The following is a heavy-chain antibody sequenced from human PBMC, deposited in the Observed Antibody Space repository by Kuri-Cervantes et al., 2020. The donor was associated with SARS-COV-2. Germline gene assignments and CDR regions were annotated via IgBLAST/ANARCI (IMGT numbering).Heavy chain of an antibody. Sequence: GESLKISCAASGFTFSSYGMSWVRQAPGKGLEWVSAISGSGGSTYYADSVKGRFTISRDNSKNTLYLQMNSLRVEDTAVYYCASYPSYDYGDSAAVYYFDDWGQGTPVTVSS. CDR1: GFTFSSYG. CDR3: ASYPSYDYGDSAAVYYFDD. D-gene: IGHD4-17*01. V-gene: IGHV3-23*01. CDR2: ISGSGGST. J-gene: IGHJ4*02.